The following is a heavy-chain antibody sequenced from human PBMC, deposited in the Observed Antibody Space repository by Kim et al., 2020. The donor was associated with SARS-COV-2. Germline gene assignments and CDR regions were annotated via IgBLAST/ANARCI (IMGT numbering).Heavy chain of an antibody. CDR1: GFTFSSYA. CDR3: ARRIELPEPYPGGY. V-gene: IGHV3-23*01. J-gene: IGHJ4*02. D-gene: IGHD1-7*01. Sequence: GGSLRLSCAASGFTFSSYAMSWVRQAPGKGLEWVSAISGSGGSTYYADSVKGRFTISRDNSKNTLYLQMNSLRAEDTAVYYCARRIELPEPYPGGYWGQGTLVTVSS. CDR2: ISGSGGST.